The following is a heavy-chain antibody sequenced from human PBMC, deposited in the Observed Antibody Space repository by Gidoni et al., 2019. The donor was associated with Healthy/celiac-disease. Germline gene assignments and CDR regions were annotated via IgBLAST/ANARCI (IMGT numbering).Heavy chain of an antibody. J-gene: IGHJ6*02. CDR1: GFTFSSYG. V-gene: IGHV3-33*01. D-gene: IGHD3-3*01. CDR3: ARDLGNYDFWSGYYTDYYYYGMDV. CDR2: IWYDGSNK. Sequence: QVQLVESGGGVVQPGRSLRLSCAASGFTFSSYGMHWVRQAPGKGLEWVAVIWYDGSNKYYADSVKGRFTISRDNSKNTLYLQMNSLRAEDTAVYYCARDLGNYDFWSGYYTDYYYYGMDVWGQGTTVTVSS.